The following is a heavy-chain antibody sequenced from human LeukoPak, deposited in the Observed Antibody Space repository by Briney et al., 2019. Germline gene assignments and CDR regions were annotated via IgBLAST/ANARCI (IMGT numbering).Heavy chain of an antibody. CDR1: GGSFSGYY. V-gene: IGHV4-34*01. CDR2: INHSGST. CDR3: ATRDCSSTSCYVSSMDV. Sequence: PSETLSLTCAVYGGSFSGYYWSWIRQPPGKGLEWIGEINHSGSTNYNPSLKSRVTISVDTSKNQFSLKPSSVTAADTAVYYCATRDCSSTSCYVSSMDVWGQGTTVTVSS. J-gene: IGHJ6*02. D-gene: IGHD2-2*01.